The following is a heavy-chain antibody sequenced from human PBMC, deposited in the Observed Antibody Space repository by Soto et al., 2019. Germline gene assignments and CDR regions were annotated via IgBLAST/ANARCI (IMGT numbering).Heavy chain of an antibody. CDR1: GFTFSSYG. V-gene: IGHV3-30*18. D-gene: IGHD3-3*01. Sequence: GGSLRLSCAASGFTFSSYGMHWVRQAPVKGLEWVAVISYDGSNKYYADSVKGRFTISRDNSKNTLYLQMNSLRAEDTAVYYCAKVNYDFWSGSNPRYYYYYMDVWGKGTTVTVSS. J-gene: IGHJ6*03. CDR2: ISYDGSNK. CDR3: AKVNYDFWSGSNPRYYYYYMDV.